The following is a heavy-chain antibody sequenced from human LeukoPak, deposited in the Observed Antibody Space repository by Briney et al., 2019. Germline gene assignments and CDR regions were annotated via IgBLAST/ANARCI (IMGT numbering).Heavy chain of an antibody. D-gene: IGHD1-14*01. Sequence: PGGSLRLSYVASGFTFSGSAMQWVRRTPGKGLEWVGRIRSKVNNYATAYSSSVKGRFTVSRDDSKNTTYLQMNSLKAEDTAVYYCTLLHNGYWGQGTLVTVSS. V-gene: IGHV3-73*01. CDR1: GFTFSGSA. CDR2: IRSKVNNYAT. CDR3: TLLHNGY. J-gene: IGHJ4*02.